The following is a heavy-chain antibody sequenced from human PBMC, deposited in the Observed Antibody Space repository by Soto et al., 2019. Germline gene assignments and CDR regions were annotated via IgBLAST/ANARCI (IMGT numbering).Heavy chain of an antibody. V-gene: IGHV1-24*01. Sequence: VQLVQSGAEVKKPGASVKVSCKVSGDTLTELSIHWVRQAPGKGLEWMGRFDPEDDEIVYAQKFQGRVTMTEDTSTDTSYMEETSLTSEDTAVYYCATERLGFCDSDNCYRHYFDSWGQGTLVIVSS. CDR2: FDPEDDEI. CDR3: ATERLGFCDSDNCYRHYFDS. J-gene: IGHJ4*02. D-gene: IGHD2-21*02. CDR1: GDTLTELS.